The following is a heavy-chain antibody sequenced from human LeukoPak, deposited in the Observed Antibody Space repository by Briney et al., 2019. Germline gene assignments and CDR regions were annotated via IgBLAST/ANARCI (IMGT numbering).Heavy chain of an antibody. CDR1: GYTFTSDG. D-gene: IGHD4-17*01. J-gene: IGHJ4*02. V-gene: IGHV1-18*01. CDR2: ISAYNGNT. Sequence: ASVKVSCKASGYTFTSDGISWVRQAPGQGLEWMGVISAYNGNTNYAQKRQGRVTMTTDTSTSTAYMELRSLRSDATAVYYCARDATVTLSLHYYFDYWGQGTLVTVSS. CDR3: ARDATVTLSLHYYFDY.